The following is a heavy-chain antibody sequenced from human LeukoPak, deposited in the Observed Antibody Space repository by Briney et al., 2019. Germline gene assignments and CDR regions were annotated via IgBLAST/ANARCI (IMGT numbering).Heavy chain of an antibody. D-gene: IGHD6-19*01. CDR2: IYHSGST. CDR3: ARLRAVAALGDY. CDR1: GYSISSGYY. Sequence: SETLSLTCAVSGYSISSGYYWGWIRQPPGKGLEWIGSIYHSGSTYYNPSLESRVTISVDTSKNQFSLKLSSVTAADTAVYYCARLRAVAALGDYWGQGTLVTVSS. V-gene: IGHV4-38-2*01. J-gene: IGHJ4*02.